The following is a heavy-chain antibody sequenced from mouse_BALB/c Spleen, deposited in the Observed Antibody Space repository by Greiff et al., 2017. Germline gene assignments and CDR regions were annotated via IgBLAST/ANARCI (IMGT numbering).Heavy chain of an antibody. D-gene: IGHD3-1*01. CDR1: GFTFSSYA. CDR3: ARLNRATSMDY. V-gene: IGHV5-9-4*01. J-gene: IGHJ4*01. CDR2: ISSGGSYT. Sequence: EVMLVESGGGLVKPGGSLKLSCAASGFTFSSYAMSWVRQSPEKRLEWVAEISSGGSYTYYPDTVTGRFTISRDNAKNTLYLEMSSLRSEDTAMYYCARLNRATSMDYWGQGTSVTVSS.